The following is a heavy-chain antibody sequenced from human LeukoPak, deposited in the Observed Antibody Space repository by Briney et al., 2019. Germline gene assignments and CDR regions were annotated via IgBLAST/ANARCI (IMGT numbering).Heavy chain of an antibody. D-gene: IGHD3-9*01. Sequence: GGSLRLSCAASGFTFSSYGMSWVRQAPGKGLEWVSAISGSGGSTYYADSVKGRFTISRDNSKNTLYLQMNSLRAEDTAVYYCANQQKQLELRYFDWSLTRGSNWFDPWGQGTLVTVSS. CDR1: GFTFSSYG. CDR3: ANQQKQLELRYFDWSLTRGSNWFDP. V-gene: IGHV3-23*01. CDR2: ISGSGGST. J-gene: IGHJ5*02.